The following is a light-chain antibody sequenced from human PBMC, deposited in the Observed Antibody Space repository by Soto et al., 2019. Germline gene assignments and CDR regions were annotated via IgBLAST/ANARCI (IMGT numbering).Light chain of an antibody. CDR3: SSYAGSYTFVV. J-gene: IGLJ2*01. CDR1: SSDVGAYDY. Sequence: QSVLTQPRSMSGSPGQSVTISCTGTSSDVGAYDYVSWYQQDPGKAPKVLIYDVSERPSGVPDRFSGSKSDNTASLTISGLQAEDEADYYCSSYAGSYTFVVFGGGTKLTVL. V-gene: IGLV2-11*01. CDR2: DVS.